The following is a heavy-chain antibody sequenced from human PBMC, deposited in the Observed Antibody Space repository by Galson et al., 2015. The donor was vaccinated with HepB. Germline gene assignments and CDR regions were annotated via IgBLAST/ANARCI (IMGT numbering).Heavy chain of an antibody. J-gene: IGHJ3*02. V-gene: IGHV7-4-1*02. CDR2: INTNTGNP. CDR3: ARESGHSSSWYYAFDI. Sequence: SVKVSCKASGYTFTSYAMNWVRQAPGQGLEWMGWINTNTGNPTYAQGFTGRFVFSLDTSVSTAYLQISSLKVEDTAVYYCARESGHSSSWYYAFDIWGQGTMVTVSS. CDR1: GYTFTSYA. D-gene: IGHD6-13*01.